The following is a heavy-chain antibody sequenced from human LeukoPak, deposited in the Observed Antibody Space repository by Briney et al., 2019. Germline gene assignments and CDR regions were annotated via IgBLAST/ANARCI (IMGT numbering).Heavy chain of an antibody. CDR3: ARVKGVVRGVNDY. V-gene: IGHV1-2*06. D-gene: IGHD3-10*01. CDR2: INPNSGGT. J-gene: IGHJ4*02. Sequence: VKVSCKASGYTFTGNYMHWVRQAPGQGLEWMGRINPNSGGTNYAQKFQGRVTMTRDTSISTAYMELSRLRSDDTAVYYCARVKGVVRGVNDYWGQGTLVTVSS. CDR1: GYTFTGNY.